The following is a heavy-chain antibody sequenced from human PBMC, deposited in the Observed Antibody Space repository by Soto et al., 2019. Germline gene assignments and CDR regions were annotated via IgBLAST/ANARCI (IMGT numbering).Heavy chain of an antibody. CDR3: ARGSITIFGVDAFDI. Sequence: GGSLRLSCAASGFTFSDHYMDWVRQAPGKGLEWVGRTRNKANSYTTEYAASVKGRFTISRDDSKNSLYLQMNSLKTEDTAVYYCARGSITIFGVDAFDIWGQGTMVTVSS. D-gene: IGHD3-3*01. CDR1: GFTFSDHY. V-gene: IGHV3-72*01. J-gene: IGHJ3*02. CDR2: TRNKANSYTT.